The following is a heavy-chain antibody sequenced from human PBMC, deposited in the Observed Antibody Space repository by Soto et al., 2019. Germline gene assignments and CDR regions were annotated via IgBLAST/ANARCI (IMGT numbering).Heavy chain of an antibody. D-gene: IGHD2-15*01. CDR3: ARSALLWWALDS. CDR1: GFSLGDYG. V-gene: IGHV3-23*01. J-gene: IGHJ4*02. Sequence: GGSLRLSCTASGFSLGDYGMNWVRQTPGKGLEWVSTISASGHSAYSADSVKGRLIISRDNSKNTLYLQMNSLRAEDTAVYYCARSALLWWALDSWGQGTLVTVSS. CDR2: ISASGHSA.